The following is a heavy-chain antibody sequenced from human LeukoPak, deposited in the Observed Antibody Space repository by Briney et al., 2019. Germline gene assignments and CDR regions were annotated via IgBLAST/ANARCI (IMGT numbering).Heavy chain of an antibody. CDR3: ARDSFPHYDFWSGYRYYYYYMDV. Sequence: SETLSLTCTVSGGSISSYYWSWIRQPPGKGLEWIGYIYYSGSTNYNPSLKSRVTISVDTSKNQFSLKLSSVTAADTAVYYCARDSFPHYDFWSGYRYYYYYMDVWGKGTTVTVSS. CDR1: GGSISSYY. V-gene: IGHV4-59*01. J-gene: IGHJ6*03. CDR2: IYYSGST. D-gene: IGHD3-3*01.